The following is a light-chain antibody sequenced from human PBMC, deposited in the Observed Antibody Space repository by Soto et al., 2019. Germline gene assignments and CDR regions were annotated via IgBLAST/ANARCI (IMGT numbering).Light chain of an antibody. CDR1: SSDVGGYDY. CDR2: DVT. CDR3: SSYTSSSTL. J-gene: IGLJ2*01. V-gene: IGLV2-14*01. Sequence: QSALTQPASVSGSPGQSITISCTGTSSDVGGYDYVSWYQQHPGRAPKLMIYDVTYRPSGVSNRFSGSKSGNTASLPISGLQAEDEADYYCSSYTSSSTLFGGGTKLTVL.